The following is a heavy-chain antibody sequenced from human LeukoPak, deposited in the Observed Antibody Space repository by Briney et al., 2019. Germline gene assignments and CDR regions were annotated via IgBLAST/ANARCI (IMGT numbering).Heavy chain of an antibody. CDR1: GGTFGYYA. CDR3: ARPSRAYYYYYYMDV. V-gene: IGHV1-69*05. CDR2: IIPTFGTT. J-gene: IGHJ6*03. Sequence: SVKVSCKASGGTFGYYAISWVRQAPGQGLEWMGRIIPTFGTTNYAQKFQGRVTITTDESTSTAYMELSSLRSEDTAVYYSARPSRAYYYYYYMDVWGKGATVTVSS.